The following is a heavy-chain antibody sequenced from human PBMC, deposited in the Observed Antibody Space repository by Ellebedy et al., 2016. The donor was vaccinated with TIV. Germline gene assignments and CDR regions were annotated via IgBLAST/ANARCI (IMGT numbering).Heavy chain of an antibody. CDR2: IKSDGSIT. Sequence: GGSLRLSCAASGFTFSSYWMHWVRQAPGKGLVWVSCIKSDGSITTYADSVKGRFTISRDNAKNTQYLQMNSLRADDTAIYYCVRGGLPAAGDYWGQGTLVTVSS. J-gene: IGHJ4*02. V-gene: IGHV3-74*01. CDR3: VRGGLPAAGDY. D-gene: IGHD6-13*01. CDR1: GFTFSSYW.